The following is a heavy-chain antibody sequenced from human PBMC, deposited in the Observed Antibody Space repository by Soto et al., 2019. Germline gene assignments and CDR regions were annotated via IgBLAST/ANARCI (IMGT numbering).Heavy chain of an antibody. V-gene: IGHV3-23*01. J-gene: IGHJ6*02. D-gene: IGHD2-15*01. CDR3: AKDFSVGVVVAATRGYYGMDV. CDR2: ISGSGGST. Sequence: FLRLSCAASGFTFSSYAMSWVRQAPGKGLEWVSAISGSGGSTYYADSVKGRFTISRDNSKNTLYLQMNSLRAEDTAVYYCAKDFSVGVVVAATRGYYGMDVWGQGTTVTVSS. CDR1: GFTFSSYA.